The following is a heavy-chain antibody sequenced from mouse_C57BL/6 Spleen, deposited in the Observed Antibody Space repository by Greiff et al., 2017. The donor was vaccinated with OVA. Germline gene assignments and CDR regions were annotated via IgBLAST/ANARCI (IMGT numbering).Heavy chain of an antibody. D-gene: IGHD1-1*01. Sequence: QVQLQQSGPELVKPGASVKISCKASGYAFSSSWMNWVKQRPGKGLEWIGRIYPGDGDTNYNGKFKGKATLTADKSSSTAYMQLSSLTSEDSAVYFCSLTTVVEGRDYWGQGTTLTVSS. CDR3: SLTTVVEGRDY. CDR1: GYAFSSSW. V-gene: IGHV1-82*01. CDR2: IYPGDGDT. J-gene: IGHJ2*01.